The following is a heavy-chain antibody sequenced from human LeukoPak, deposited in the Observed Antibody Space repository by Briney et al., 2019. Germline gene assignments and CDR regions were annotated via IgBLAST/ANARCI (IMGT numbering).Heavy chain of an antibody. D-gene: IGHD6-19*01. CDR2: IYHSGST. J-gene: IGHJ4*02. Sequence: PSQTLSLTCAVSGGSISSGGYSWSWIRQPPGKGLEWIGYIYHSGSTYYNPSLKSRVTISVDTSKNQFSLKLSSVTAADTAVYYCARTPGIAVAGYFDYWGQGTLVTVSS. CDR3: ARTPGIAVAGYFDY. V-gene: IGHV4-30-2*01. CDR1: GGSISSGGYS.